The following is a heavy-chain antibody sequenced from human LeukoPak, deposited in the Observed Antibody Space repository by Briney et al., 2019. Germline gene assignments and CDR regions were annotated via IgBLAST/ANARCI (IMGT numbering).Heavy chain of an antibody. V-gene: IGHV5-51*01. J-gene: IGHJ4*02. Sequence: GESLKISCKGSGYSFTSYWIGWVRQMPGKGLEWMGIIYPGDSDTRYSPSFQGQVTISADKSISTAYLQWSSLKASDTAMYYCARHPNTPDYGDLYYFDYWGQGTLVTVSS. CDR1: GYSFTSYW. CDR3: ARHPNTPDYGDLYYFDY. D-gene: IGHD4-17*01. CDR2: IYPGDSDT.